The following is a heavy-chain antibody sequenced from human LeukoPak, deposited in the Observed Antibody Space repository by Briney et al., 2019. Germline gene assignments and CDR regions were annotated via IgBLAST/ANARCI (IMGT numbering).Heavy chain of an antibody. CDR2: INPNSGGT. J-gene: IGHJ4*02. Sequence: WASVKVSCKASGYTFTSYDINWVRQATGQGLEWMGWINPNSGGTNYAQKFQGRVTMTRDTSISTAYMELSRLRSDDTAVYYCAREPGGYSYGDHWGQGTLVTVSS. D-gene: IGHD5-18*01. CDR3: AREPGGYSYGDH. CDR1: GYTFTSYD. V-gene: IGHV1-2*02.